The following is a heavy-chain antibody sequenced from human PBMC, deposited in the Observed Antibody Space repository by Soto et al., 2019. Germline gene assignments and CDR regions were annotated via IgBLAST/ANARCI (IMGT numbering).Heavy chain of an antibody. Sequence: SVKVSCKASGGTFSSYAISWVRQAPGQGLEWMGGIIPIFGTANYAQKFQGRVTITADESTSTAYMELSSLRSEDTAVYYCARDTYVPRYYAAFDIWGQGTMVTVSS. CDR1: GGTFSSYA. CDR3: ARDTYVPRYYAAFDI. D-gene: IGHD3-3*01. V-gene: IGHV1-69*13. J-gene: IGHJ3*02. CDR2: IIPIFGTA.